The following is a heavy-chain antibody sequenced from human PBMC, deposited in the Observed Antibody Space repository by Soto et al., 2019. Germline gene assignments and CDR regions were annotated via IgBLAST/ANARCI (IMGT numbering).Heavy chain of an antibody. Sequence: SVKVSCKASGGTFSSYAISWVRQAPGQGLEWMGGIIPIFGTANYAQKFQGRVTITADKSTSTAYMELSSLRSEDTAVYYCARGYYYDSSGYYPPRGDYYYYGMDVWGQGTTVTVYS. D-gene: IGHD3-22*01. CDR1: GGTFSSYA. V-gene: IGHV1-69*06. J-gene: IGHJ6*02. CDR3: ARGYYYDSSGYYPPRGDYYYYGMDV. CDR2: IIPIFGTA.